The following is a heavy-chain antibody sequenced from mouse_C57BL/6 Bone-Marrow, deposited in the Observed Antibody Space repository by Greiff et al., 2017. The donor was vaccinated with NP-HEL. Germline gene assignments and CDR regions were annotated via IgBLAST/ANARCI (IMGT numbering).Heavy chain of an antibody. CDR1: GFNIKDDY. CDR2: IDPENGDT. J-gene: IGHJ4*01. V-gene: IGHV14-4*01. D-gene: IGHD1-1*01. CDR3: TTGGSSPYAMDY. Sequence: QSGAELVRPGASVKLSCTVSGFNIKDDYRHWVKQRPEQGLEWIGWIDPENGDTEYASKFQGKATITADTSSNTAYLQLSSLTSEDTAVYYCTTGGSSPYAMDYWGQGTSVTVSS.